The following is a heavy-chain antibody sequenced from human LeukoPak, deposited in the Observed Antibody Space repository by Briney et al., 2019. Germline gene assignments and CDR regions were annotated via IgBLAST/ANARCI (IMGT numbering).Heavy chain of an antibody. CDR2: IYYSGST. CDR3: ARVSIARYYYGTDV. CDR1: GGSFSGYY. V-gene: IGHV4-30-4*08. D-gene: IGHD6-6*01. Sequence: PSETLSLTCAVYGGSFSGYYWSWIRQPPGKGLEWIGYIYYSGSTYYNPSLKSRVTISVDTSKNQFSLKLSSVTAADTAVYYCARVSIARYYYGTDVWGQGTTVTVSS. J-gene: IGHJ6*02.